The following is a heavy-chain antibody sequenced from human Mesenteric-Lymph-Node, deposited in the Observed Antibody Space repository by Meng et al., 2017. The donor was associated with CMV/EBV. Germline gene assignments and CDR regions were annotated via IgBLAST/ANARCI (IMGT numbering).Heavy chain of an antibody. Sequence: CSVSGGSINSGAYYWAWIRQHPRKCLEWIGYMYSNKNIYCNPSLKSRATISLDTSKNQFSLKLSSLTAADTAVYYCARSLGYYFEYWGRGILVTVSS. J-gene: IGHJ4*02. CDR1: GGSINSGAYY. CDR2: MYSNKNI. CDR3: ARSLGYYFEY. V-gene: IGHV4-31*03. D-gene: IGHD3-16*01.